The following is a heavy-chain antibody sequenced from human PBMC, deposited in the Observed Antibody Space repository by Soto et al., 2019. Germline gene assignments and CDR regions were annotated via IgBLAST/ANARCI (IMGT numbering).Heavy chain of an antibody. V-gene: IGHV3-30-3*01. D-gene: IGHD1-26*01. J-gene: IGHJ6*02. CDR1: GFAFSKDA. CDR3: ARGANSGSYLGYGLDV. Sequence: PGGSLRLSCAASGFAFSKDAFHWVRQAPGKGLEWVSVISYDGDNQYYVDSVKGRFTISRDNSKNTLYLQVVSLRAEDTAVYYCARGANSGSYLGYGLDVWGQGTTVTVSS. CDR2: ISYDGDNQ.